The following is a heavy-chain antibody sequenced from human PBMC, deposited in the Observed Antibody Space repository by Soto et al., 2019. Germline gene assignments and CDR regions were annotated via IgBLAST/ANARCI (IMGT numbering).Heavy chain of an antibody. Sequence: QVQLVESGGGVVQPGRSLRLSCVASGFTFSNNGIHWVRQAPGKGLEWVAVISSDGSKKYYSDSVKGRFTISRDNSKNALYLQMNSLRAEDTAVYYCAMDLCGGSSRFDSWGQGTLVTVSS. J-gene: IGHJ4*02. CDR1: GFTFSNNG. CDR3: AMDLCGGSSRFDS. CDR2: ISSDGSKK. V-gene: IGHV3-30*03. D-gene: IGHD2-15*01.